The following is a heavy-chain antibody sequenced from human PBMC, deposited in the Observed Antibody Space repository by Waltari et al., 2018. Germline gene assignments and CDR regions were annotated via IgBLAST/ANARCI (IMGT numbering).Heavy chain of an antibody. V-gene: IGHV1-2*06. Sequence: QVQLVQSGAEVKKPGASVKVSCKASGYTFTGYYMPWVRQAPAQGLEWMGRINPNSGGTNYAQKFQGRVTMTRDTSISTAYMELSRLRSDDTAVYYCAAPYQYSSSFDAFDIWGQGTMVTVSS. CDR2: INPNSGGT. D-gene: IGHD6-13*01. J-gene: IGHJ3*02. CDR3: AAPYQYSSSFDAFDI. CDR1: GYTFTGYY.